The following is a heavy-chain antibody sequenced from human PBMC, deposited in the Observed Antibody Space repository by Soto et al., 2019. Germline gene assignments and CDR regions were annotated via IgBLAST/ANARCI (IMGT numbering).Heavy chain of an antibody. J-gene: IGHJ6*02. D-gene: IGHD3-16*02. CDR3: ARERIDYYYYGMDV. CDR1: GGSISSYY. V-gene: IGHV4-59*01. CDR2: IYYSGST. Sequence: SETLSLTCTVAGGSISSYYWSWIRQPPGKGLEWIGYIYYSGSTNYNPSLKSRVTISVDTSKNQFSLKLSSVTAADTAVYYCARERIDYYYYGMDVWGQGTTVTVSS.